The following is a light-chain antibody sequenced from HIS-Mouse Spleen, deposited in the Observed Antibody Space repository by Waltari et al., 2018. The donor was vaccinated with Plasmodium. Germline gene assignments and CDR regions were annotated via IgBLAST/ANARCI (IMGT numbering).Light chain of an antibody. CDR2: DDS. CDR1: NLGSKS. Sequence: SYVLTQPPSVSVAPGQTATITCGGNNLGSKSVHWYQQKPGPAPVLVVYDDSDRPSGIPERFAGSNSGNTATLTISRVEAGDEADYYCQVWDSSSDHPVFGGGTKLTVL. V-gene: IGLV3-21*02. CDR3: QVWDSSSDHPV. J-gene: IGLJ2*01.